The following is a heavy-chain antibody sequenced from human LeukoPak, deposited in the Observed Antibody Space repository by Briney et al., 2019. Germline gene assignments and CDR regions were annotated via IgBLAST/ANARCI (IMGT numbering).Heavy chain of an antibody. V-gene: IGHV3-21*06. J-gene: IGHJ5*02. CDR2: ITRSNYI. CDR3: ARELGATQSTNWFDP. CDR1: GFTFSSYS. Sequence: GGSLRLSCAASGFTFSSYSMNWVRQAPGKGLEWVSSITRSNYIYYADSVKGRITISRDNAKNSLYLQMNSLRAEDTAVYYCARELGATQSTNWFDPWGQGTLVTVSS. D-gene: IGHD1-26*01.